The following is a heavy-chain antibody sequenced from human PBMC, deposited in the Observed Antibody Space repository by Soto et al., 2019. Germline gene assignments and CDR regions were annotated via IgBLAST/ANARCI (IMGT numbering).Heavy chain of an antibody. D-gene: IGHD3-10*01. V-gene: IGHV4-61*01. CDR1: GGSVISSSYY. Sequence: PSETLSLTCTVSGGSVISSSYYWSLIRQPPGKGLEWIGYIYYSGSTNYNPSLKSRVTISVETSQNQFSLKLSSVTAADTAVYYCATLYMVRGVRTFDYWGQGTLVTVYS. J-gene: IGHJ4*02. CDR3: ATLYMVRGVRTFDY. CDR2: IYYSGST.